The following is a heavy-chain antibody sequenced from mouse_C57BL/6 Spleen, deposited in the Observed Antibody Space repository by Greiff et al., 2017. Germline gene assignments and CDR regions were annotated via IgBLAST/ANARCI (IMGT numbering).Heavy chain of an antibody. J-gene: IGHJ1*03. CDR1: GYTFTSYW. CDR3: ARRSNLWYCDV. Sequence: QVQLQQPGAELVMPGASVKLSCKASGYTFTSYWMHWVKQRPGQGLEWIGEIDPSDSYTNYNQKFKGKSTLTVDKSSSTAYMQLSSLTSEDSAVYYCARRSNLWYCDVWGTGTTVTVSS. D-gene: IGHD2-5*01. V-gene: IGHV1-69*01. CDR2: IDPSDSYT.